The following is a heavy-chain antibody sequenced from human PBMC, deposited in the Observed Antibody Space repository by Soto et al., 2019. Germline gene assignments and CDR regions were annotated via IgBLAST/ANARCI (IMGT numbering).Heavy chain of an antibody. CDR2: ISHIGST. Sequence: SETLSLTCAVSGGSISSGGYSWSWIRQPPGKGLEWIGYISHIGSTFYNPSLKSRVTVSMDRSRNQFSLKLNSVTAADTAVYYCARDKYYDSSIYSFYFDYWGQGTLVTGS. V-gene: IGHV4-30-2*01. CDR1: GGSISSGGYS. CDR3: ARDKYYDSSIYSFYFDY. D-gene: IGHD3-22*01. J-gene: IGHJ4*02.